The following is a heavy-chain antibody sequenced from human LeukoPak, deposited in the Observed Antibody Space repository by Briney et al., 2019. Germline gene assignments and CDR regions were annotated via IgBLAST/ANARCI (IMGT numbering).Heavy chain of an antibody. V-gene: IGHV3-48*04. CDR1: GFTFNIYS. Sequence: GGSLRLSCAASGFTFNIYSMNWVRQAPEKGLEWLSYIGPSSDNINYADSVKGRFTVSRDNAKNSLYLQMNSLRAEDTAVYYCARVNPTNSGFYTYWGQGTLVTVSS. CDR3: ARVNPTNSGFYTY. J-gene: IGHJ1*01. CDR2: IGPSSDNI. D-gene: IGHD3-22*01.